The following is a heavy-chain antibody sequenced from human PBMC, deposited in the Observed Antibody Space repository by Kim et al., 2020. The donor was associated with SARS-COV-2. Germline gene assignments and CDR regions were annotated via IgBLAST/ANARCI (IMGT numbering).Heavy chain of an antibody. CDR3: ARGRGYSGYDFYTMTTQKIYYFDY. Sequence: SETLSLTCAVYGGSFSGYYWSWIRQPPGKGLEWIGEINHSGSTNYNPSLKSRVTISVDTSKNQFSLKLSSVTAADTAVYYCARGRGYSGYDFYTMTTQKIYYFDYWGQGTLVTVSS. D-gene: IGHD5-12*01. V-gene: IGHV4-34*01. CDR2: INHSGST. J-gene: IGHJ4*02. CDR1: GGSFSGYY.